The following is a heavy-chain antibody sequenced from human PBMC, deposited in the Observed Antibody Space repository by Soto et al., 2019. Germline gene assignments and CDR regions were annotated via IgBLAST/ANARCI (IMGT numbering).Heavy chain of an antibody. D-gene: IGHD5-18*01. CDR3: AKEDSFSHSLDY. CDR1: GYTFPSYY. Sequence: ASVEVSGKASGYTFPSYYIHWVRQAPGQGLEWMGIINPSDGSTSDPQKFQGRVTMTRDTSTSTVYMELSRLRSEDTAVYYCAKEDSFSHSLDYWGQGTLVTVSS. J-gene: IGHJ4*02. CDR2: INPSDGST. V-gene: IGHV1-46*01.